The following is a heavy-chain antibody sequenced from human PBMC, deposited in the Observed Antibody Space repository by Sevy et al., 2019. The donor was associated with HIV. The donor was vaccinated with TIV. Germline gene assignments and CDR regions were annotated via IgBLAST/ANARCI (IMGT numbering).Heavy chain of an antibody. V-gene: IGHV1-2*06. CDR3: ARAPTDFWTGGMDV. CDR1: GYAFTGYY. D-gene: IGHD3-3*01. Sequence: ASVKVSCKASGYAFTGYYIHWVRQAPGQGLEWMGRINPISGGTDDSQKFQGRVTMTRDTSISTAYMDVTRLRSDDTAVYYRARAPTDFWTGGMDVWGQGTVVTVSS. CDR2: INPISGGT. J-gene: IGHJ6*02.